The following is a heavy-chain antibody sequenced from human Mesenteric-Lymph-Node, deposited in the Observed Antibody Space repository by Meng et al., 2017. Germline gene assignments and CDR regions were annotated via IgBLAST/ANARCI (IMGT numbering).Heavy chain of an antibody. J-gene: IGHJ6*02. D-gene: IGHD3-10*01. CDR2: INHSGST. CDR1: GGSFSGYY. CDR3: ARFVSDVLLWFGELSHYYYGMDV. Sequence: SETLSLTCAVYGGSFSGYYWSWIRQPPGKGLEWIGEINHSGSTNYNPSLKSRVTISVDTSKNQFSLQLSSVTAADTAVYYCARFVSDVLLWFGELSHYYYGMDVWGQGNRVTGYS. V-gene: IGHV4-34*01.